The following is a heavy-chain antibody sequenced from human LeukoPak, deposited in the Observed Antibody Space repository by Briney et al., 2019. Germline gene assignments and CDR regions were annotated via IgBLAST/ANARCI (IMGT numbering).Heavy chain of an antibody. Sequence: SETLSLTCAVYGGSFSGYYWSWIRQPPGKGLEWIGEINHSGSTNYNPSLKSRVTISVDTSKNQFSLKLSSVTAADTAVYYCARDRYYDSSGYANWGQGTLVTVSS. CDR3: ARDRYYDSSGYAN. CDR1: GGSFSGYY. J-gene: IGHJ4*02. D-gene: IGHD3-22*01. CDR2: INHSGST. V-gene: IGHV4-34*01.